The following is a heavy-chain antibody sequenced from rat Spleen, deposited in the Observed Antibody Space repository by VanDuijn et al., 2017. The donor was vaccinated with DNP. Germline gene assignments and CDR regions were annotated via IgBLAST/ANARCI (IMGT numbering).Heavy chain of an antibody. CDR2: INSAGTT. Sequence: EVQLQESGPGLVKPSQSLSLTCSVTGYSITSSYRWNWIRKFPGNKLEWMGSINSAGTTNYNPSLKSRISITRDTSKNQHFLQVSSVTTEDTATDYCARHPGYPGTNYAMDAWGQGTSVTVSS. CDR3: ARHPGYPGTNYAMDA. J-gene: IGHJ4*01. D-gene: IGHD1-4*01. V-gene: IGHV3-3*01. CDR1: GYSITSSYR.